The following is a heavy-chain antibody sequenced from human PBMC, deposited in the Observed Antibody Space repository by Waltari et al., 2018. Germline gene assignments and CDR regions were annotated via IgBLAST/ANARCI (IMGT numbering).Heavy chain of an antibody. CDR1: CYTFPHPD. CDR3: ARARNKNYYDSETYSHYYYYFGMDV. Sequence: QVQLVQSGAEVKKPGASVNVSCKASCYTFPHPDFRLVASAAGKGVEWMGWMNPNNGDSSYVQKFQGRVTMTRNTATSTAYMELSSLKSEDTAVYFCARARNKNYYDSETYSHYYYYFGMDVWGQGTTVAVSS. J-gene: IGHJ6*02. V-gene: IGHV1-8*01. D-gene: IGHD3-22*01. CDR2: MNPNNGDS.